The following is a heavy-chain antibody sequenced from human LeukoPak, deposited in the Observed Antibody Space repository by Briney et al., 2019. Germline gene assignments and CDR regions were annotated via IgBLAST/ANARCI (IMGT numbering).Heavy chain of an antibody. Sequence: ASVKVSCKASGYTFTGDYIYWVRQAPGQGLEWMGWINPSNGGTKYAQKFQGRVTMTRDTSISTAYMELSRLRSDDTAVYYCARDAIAAAGTQLPYYYYYMDVWGKGTTVTISS. CDR3: ARDAIAAAGTQLPYYYYYMDV. CDR2: INPSNGGT. J-gene: IGHJ6*03. D-gene: IGHD6-13*01. CDR1: GYTFTGDY. V-gene: IGHV1-2*02.